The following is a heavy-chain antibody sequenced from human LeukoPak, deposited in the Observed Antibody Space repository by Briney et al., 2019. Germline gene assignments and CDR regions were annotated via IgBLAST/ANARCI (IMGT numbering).Heavy chain of an antibody. CDR3: AREGIVVVQDYYYYGMDV. Sequence: PGGSLRLSCAASGFTVSSNYMSWVRQAPGKGLEWVSSISSSSSYIYYADSVKGRFTISRDNAKNSLYLQMNSLRAEDTAVYYCAREGIVVVQDYYYYGMDVWGQGTTVTVSS. CDR2: ISSSSSYI. J-gene: IGHJ6*02. CDR1: GFTVSSNY. V-gene: IGHV3-21*01. D-gene: IGHD2-2*01.